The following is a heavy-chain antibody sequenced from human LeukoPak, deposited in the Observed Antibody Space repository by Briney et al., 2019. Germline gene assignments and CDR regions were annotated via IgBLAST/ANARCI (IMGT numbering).Heavy chain of an antibody. CDR1: GYPFTNYA. V-gene: IGHV1-18*01. D-gene: IGHD2-15*01. CDR3: ARDRYCSGGSCWDWYHYL. J-gene: IGHJ2*01. CDR2: ISAYNANT. Sequence: ASVKVSCKASGYPFTNYAISWVRQAPGQGLEWMGWISAYNANTNYAQKLQGRVTITTDTSTSTAYMELSSLRADDTAVDYCARDRYCSGGSCWDWYHYLWGRGTLVTVSS.